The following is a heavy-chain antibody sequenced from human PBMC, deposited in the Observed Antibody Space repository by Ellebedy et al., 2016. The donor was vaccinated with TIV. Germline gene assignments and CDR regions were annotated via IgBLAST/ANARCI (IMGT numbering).Heavy chain of an antibody. Sequence: ASVKVSCXASGYTFTSYDINWVRQATGQGLEWMGWMNPNSGNTGYTQKFQGRVTMTRNTSIRTAYMELRSLKSDDTAVYYCARACTGGGCYSRYDYGMDVWGQGTTVTVSS. D-gene: IGHD2-15*01. CDR1: GYTFTSYD. CDR2: MNPNSGNT. CDR3: ARACTGGGCYSRYDYGMDV. J-gene: IGHJ6*02. V-gene: IGHV1-8*01.